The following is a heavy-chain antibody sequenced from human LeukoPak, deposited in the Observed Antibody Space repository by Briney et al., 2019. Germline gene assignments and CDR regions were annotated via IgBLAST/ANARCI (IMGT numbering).Heavy chain of an antibody. Sequence: PGGPLRLSCAASGFTFSSYSMTWVRQAPGKGLEWISSISSISTYKFYADSVKGRFTISRDDSENSLYLQMNSLRVEDTAVYYCARLPELPGFGDYWGQGTLVTVSS. CDR3: ARLPELPGFGDY. J-gene: IGHJ4*02. V-gene: IGHV3-21*01. CDR1: GFTFSSYS. CDR2: ISSISTYK. D-gene: IGHD3-10*01.